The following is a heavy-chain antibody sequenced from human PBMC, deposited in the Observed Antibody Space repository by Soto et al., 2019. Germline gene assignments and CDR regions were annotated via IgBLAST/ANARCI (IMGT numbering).Heavy chain of an antibody. Sequence: PSETLSLTCTVYGGSFSGYSWTWIRQPPGTGLEWIGEINHSGSTNYNPSLKSRVTISVDTSKNQFSLKLSSVTAADTAVYYCARGRVVLLWFGDNWFDPWGQGTLVTVSS. D-gene: IGHD3-10*01. J-gene: IGHJ5*02. CDR1: GGSFSGYS. CDR2: INHSGST. V-gene: IGHV4-34*01. CDR3: ARGRVVLLWFGDNWFDP.